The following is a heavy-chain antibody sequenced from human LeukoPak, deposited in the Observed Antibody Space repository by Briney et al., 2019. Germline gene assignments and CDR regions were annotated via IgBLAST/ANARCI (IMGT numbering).Heavy chain of an antibody. CDR2: FDPEDGET. D-gene: IGHD6-13*01. Sequence: ASVKVSCKVSGYALTELSIHWVRQAPGKGLEWMGGFDPEDGETIYAQKFQGRVTMTEDTSTDTAYMELSSLRSEDTAVYYCATEADSSSQLFDYWGQGTLVTVSS. V-gene: IGHV1-24*01. CDR3: ATEADSSSQLFDY. J-gene: IGHJ4*02. CDR1: GYALTELS.